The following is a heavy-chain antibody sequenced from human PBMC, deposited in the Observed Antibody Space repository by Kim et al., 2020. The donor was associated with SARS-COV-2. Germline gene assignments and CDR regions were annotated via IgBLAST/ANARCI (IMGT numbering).Heavy chain of an antibody. CDR3: ARDPGYCSGGSCYSDAFDI. V-gene: IGHV3-30*07. Sequence: GRFTISRDNSKNTLYLQMNSLRAEDTAVYYCARDPGYCSGGSCYSDAFDIWGQGTMVTVSS. D-gene: IGHD2-15*01. J-gene: IGHJ3*02.